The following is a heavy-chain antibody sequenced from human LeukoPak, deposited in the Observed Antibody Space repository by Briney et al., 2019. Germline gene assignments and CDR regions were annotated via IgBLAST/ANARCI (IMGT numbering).Heavy chain of an antibody. CDR2: IKQDGSEK. J-gene: IGHJ3*02. CDR1: GFTFSRYW. Sequence: QAGGSLRLSCAASGFTFSRYWMSWVRQAPGKGLEWVASIKQDGSEKYSVDSVKGRFTVSSDNAKNSLYLQMNSLRAADTALYYCARDADLGTTISGAFDIWGQGTMVTVSS. V-gene: IGHV3-7*01. D-gene: IGHD5-24*01. CDR3: ARDADLGTTISGAFDI.